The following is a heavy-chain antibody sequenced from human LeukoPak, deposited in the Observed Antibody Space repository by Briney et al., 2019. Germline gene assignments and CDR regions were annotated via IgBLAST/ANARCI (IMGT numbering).Heavy chain of an antibody. CDR3: AKALDDCGGYFDL. Sequence: PGGSLRLSCAASGFTFDDYAMHWVRQAPGKGLEWVSGISWNSGSIGYADSVKGRFTISRDNAKNSLYLQMNSLRAEDMALYYCAKALDDCGGYFDLWGRGTLVTVSS. CDR2: ISWNSGSI. D-gene: IGHD1-1*01. V-gene: IGHV3-9*03. CDR1: GFTFDDYA. J-gene: IGHJ2*01.